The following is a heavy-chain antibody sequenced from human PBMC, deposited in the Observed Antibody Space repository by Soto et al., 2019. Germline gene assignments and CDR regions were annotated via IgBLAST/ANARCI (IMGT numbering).Heavy chain of an antibody. J-gene: IGHJ6*02. V-gene: IGHV3-23*01. CDR1: GFTFSSYA. CDR2: ISGSGGST. Sequence: GSLRLSCAASGFTFSSYAMSWVRQAPGKGLEWVSAISGSGGSTYYADSVKGRFTISRDNSKNTLYLQTNSLRAEDTAVYYCAKGGYCTNGVCPDSTYYGMDVWGQGTTVTVSS. CDR3: AKGGYCTNGVCPDSTYYGMDV. D-gene: IGHD2-8*01.